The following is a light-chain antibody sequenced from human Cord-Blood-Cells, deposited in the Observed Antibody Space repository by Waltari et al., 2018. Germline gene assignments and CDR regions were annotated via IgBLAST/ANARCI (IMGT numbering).Light chain of an antibody. J-gene: IGKJ4*01. CDR3: QQSYSTLT. CDR1: QSISSY. CDR2: AAS. Sequence: TQMTQSPSSLSASVGDRVTITCRASQSISSYLNWYQQKPGKAPKLLIYAASRLQSGVPSRFSSSGSGTDFTLTISSLQPEDFATYYCQQSYSTLTFGGGTKVEIK. V-gene: IGKV1-39*01.